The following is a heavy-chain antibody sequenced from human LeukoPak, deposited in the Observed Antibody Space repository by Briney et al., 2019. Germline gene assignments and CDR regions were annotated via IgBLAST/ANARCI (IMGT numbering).Heavy chain of an antibody. J-gene: IGHJ4*02. CDR3: ASGTYDSSGYXXXXDY. Sequence: PSETLSLTCTVSGGSISSGGSYWSWIRQPPGKGLEWIGEINHSGSTNYNPSLKSRVTISVDTSKNQFSLKLSSVTAADTAVYYCASGTYDSSGYXXXXDYWGQGTLXTVSS. V-gene: IGHV4-39*07. CDR1: GGSISSGGSY. CDR2: INHSGST. D-gene: IGHD3-22*01.